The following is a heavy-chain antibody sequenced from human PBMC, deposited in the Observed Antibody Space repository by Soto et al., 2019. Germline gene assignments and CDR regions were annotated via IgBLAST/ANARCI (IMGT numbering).Heavy chain of an antibody. V-gene: IGHV1-2*02. CDR2: INPNSGGT. CDR3: ARERKRSIFGVVMHY. CDR1: GYTFTGYY. Sequence: QVQLVQSGAEVKKPGASVKVSCKASGYTFTGYYMHWVRQAPGQGLVWMGWINPNSGGTNYAQKFQGRVTMTRDTSISTAYMELSRLRSDDTAVYYCARERKRSIFGVVMHYWGQGTLVTVSS. D-gene: IGHD3-3*01. J-gene: IGHJ4*02.